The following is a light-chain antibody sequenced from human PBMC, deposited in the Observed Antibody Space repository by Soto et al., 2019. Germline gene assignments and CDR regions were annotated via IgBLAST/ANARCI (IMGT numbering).Light chain of an antibody. CDR3: QQYNYWPRG. CDR1: QSVSSN. CDR2: GAS. V-gene: IGKV3-15*01. J-gene: IGKJ3*01. Sequence: EIVMTQSPATLSVSPGERATLSCRASQSVSSNLAWYQQKPGQAPRLLIYGASTRATGIPARFSGSGSGTEFTLTISSLQSEDSAVYYCQQYNYWPRGFGPGTKVAIK.